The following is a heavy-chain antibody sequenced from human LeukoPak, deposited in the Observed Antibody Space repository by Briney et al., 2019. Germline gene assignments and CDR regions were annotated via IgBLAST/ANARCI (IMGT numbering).Heavy chain of an antibody. CDR2: ISSNGGST. CDR1: GFTFSSYA. CDR3: ARGGPFQWELLVY. D-gene: IGHD1-26*01. V-gene: IGHV3-64*01. Sequence: PGGSLRLSCAASGFTFSSYAMHWVRQAPGKGLEYVSVISSNGGSTYYANSVKGRFTISRDNSKNTLYLQMGSLRAEGMAVYYCARGGPFQWELLVYWGQGTLVTVSS. J-gene: IGHJ4*02.